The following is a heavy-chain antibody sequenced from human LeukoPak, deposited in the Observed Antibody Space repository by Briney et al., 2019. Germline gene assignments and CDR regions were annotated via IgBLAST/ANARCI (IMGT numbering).Heavy chain of an antibody. J-gene: IGHJ4*02. CDR1: GGSISSGSHY. CDR3: ARAQCSGGSCYYFDY. Sequence: PSETLSLTCTVSGGSISSGSHYWSWIRQPAGKGLEWIGRIYTSGSTNYNPSLKSRVTISVDTSKNQFSLKLSSVTAADTAVYYCARAQCSGGSCYYFDYWGQGTLVTVSS. CDR2: IYTSGST. V-gene: IGHV4-61*02. D-gene: IGHD2-15*01.